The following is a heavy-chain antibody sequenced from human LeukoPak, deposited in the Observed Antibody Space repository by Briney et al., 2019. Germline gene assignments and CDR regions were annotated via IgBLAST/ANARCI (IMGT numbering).Heavy chain of an antibody. Sequence: TGGSLRLSCAASGFTFDDYAMHWVRQAPGKGLEWVANIHPDGIEKYHVDSVKGRFTIFRDNARNLLYLQMSSLRADDTAVYYCSRGDDFSGDSWGQGTLVTVSS. CDR2: IHPDGIEK. V-gene: IGHV3-7*04. CDR3: SRGDDFSGDS. CDR1: GFTFDDYA. D-gene: IGHD2-21*02. J-gene: IGHJ5*01.